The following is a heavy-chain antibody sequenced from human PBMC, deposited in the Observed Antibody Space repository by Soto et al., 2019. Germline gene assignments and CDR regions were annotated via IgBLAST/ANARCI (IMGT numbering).Heavy chain of an antibody. Sequence: VGSLRLSCATSGFTFSNAWMAWVRQAPGKGLEWVGRIKSIADGGTTNYAAPVKGRFSISRHDSENTLYLQMNSLRVEDTGIYYCHTPHGRNAFDIWGPGTVVTVSS. CDR2: IKSIADGGTT. CDR1: GFTFSNAW. J-gene: IGHJ3*02. D-gene: IGHD2-8*01. CDR3: HTPHGRNAFDI. V-gene: IGHV3-15*01.